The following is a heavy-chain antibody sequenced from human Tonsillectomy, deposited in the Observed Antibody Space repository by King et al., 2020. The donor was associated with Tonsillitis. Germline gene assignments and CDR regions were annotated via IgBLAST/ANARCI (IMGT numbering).Heavy chain of an antibody. V-gene: IGHV4-31*03. J-gene: IGHJ5*02. CDR1: GGSISSGDFY. CDR3: ARDDLSGGGLDP. Sequence: VQLQESGPGLVKPSQTLSLTCTVSGGSISSGDFYWSWIRQPPGKGLEWIGYIYYSGSTYYNPSLKSRLTISVDTSKNQFSLKLSSVTAADTAVYYCARDDLSGGGLDPWGQGTLVTVSS. D-gene: IGHD1-26*01. CDR2: IYYSGST.